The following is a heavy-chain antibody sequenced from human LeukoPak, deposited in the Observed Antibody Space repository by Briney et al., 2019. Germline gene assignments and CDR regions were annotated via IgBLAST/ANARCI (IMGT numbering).Heavy chain of an antibody. CDR3: ARPSYSSGSFFDY. CDR2: IRYDGNEM. Sequence: PGGSLRLSCAVSGFTASSSYMSWVRQAPGKGPEWVANIRYDGNEMYYVDSVKGRFSISRDNAKNSLYLQMNSLRVEDTAVYYCARPSYSSGSFFDYWGQGSLVTVS. J-gene: IGHJ4*02. CDR1: GFTASSSY. D-gene: IGHD3-10*01. V-gene: IGHV3-7*01.